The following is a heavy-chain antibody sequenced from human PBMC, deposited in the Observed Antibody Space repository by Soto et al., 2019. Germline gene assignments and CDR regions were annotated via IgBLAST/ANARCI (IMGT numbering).Heavy chain of an antibody. CDR3: ATNSIAAAGGY. Sequence: QVQLVESGVGVVQPGRSLRLSCAASGFTFSSYAMHWVLQAPGKGLEWVAVISYDGSNKYYADSVKGRFTISRDNSKNTVYLQMNSLRREDTAVYYCATNSIAAAGGYWGQETLVTVSS. CDR2: ISYDGSNK. CDR1: GFTFSSYA. D-gene: IGHD6-13*01. J-gene: IGHJ4*02. V-gene: IGHV3-30-3*01.